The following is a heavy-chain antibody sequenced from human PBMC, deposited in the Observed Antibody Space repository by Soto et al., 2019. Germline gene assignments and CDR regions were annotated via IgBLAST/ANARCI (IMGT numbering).Heavy chain of an antibody. CDR3: ARGRSGSYGYYFDY. D-gene: IGHD1-26*01. CDR1: GGSVSSGSYY. CDR2: IYYSGST. V-gene: IGHV4-61*01. Sequence: SETLSLTCTVSGGSVSSGSYYWSWIRQPPGKGLEWIGYIYYSGSTNYNPYLKSRVTISVDTSKNQFSLKLSSVTAADTAVYYCARGRSGSYGYYFDYWGQGTLVTVSS. J-gene: IGHJ4*02.